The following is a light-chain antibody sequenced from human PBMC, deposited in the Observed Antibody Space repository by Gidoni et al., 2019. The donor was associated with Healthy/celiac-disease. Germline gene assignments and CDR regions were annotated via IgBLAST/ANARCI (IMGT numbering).Light chain of an antibody. CDR2: GNS. CDR3: QSYDSSLSGSYV. Sequence: QSVLTQPPSVSGAPGPTVTISCTGSSSNIGEGYDVHWYQQLPGTAPKLLIYGNSNRPSGVPDRFSGSKSGTSASLAITGLQAEDEADYYCQSYDSSLSGSYVFGTGTKVTVL. J-gene: IGLJ1*01. V-gene: IGLV1-40*01. CDR1: SSNIGEGYD.